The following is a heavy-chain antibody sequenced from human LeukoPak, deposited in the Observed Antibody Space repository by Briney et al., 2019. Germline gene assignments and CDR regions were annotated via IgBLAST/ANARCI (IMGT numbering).Heavy chain of an antibody. J-gene: IGHJ3*02. Sequence: GGSLRLSCAASGFTFPSYAMSWVRQAPGKGLNWVSAISDSGGSTYYADSVKGRFTISRDNSKNTLNLQMNSLRPKNTAVYYCTKDPRGISDAFDIWGQGTMVTV. CDR3: TKDPRGISDAFDI. V-gene: IGHV3-23*01. CDR2: ISDSGGST. D-gene: IGHD2-15*01. CDR1: GFTFPSYA.